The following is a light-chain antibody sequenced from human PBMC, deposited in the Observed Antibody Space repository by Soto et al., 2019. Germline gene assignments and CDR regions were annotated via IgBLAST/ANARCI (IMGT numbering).Light chain of an antibody. V-gene: IGKV3-20*01. CDR1: QSVSSNF. CDR3: HRYASSPYT. CDR2: GAS. Sequence: ESVLTQSPGTLSLSPGERATLSCRASQSVSSNFLAWYQQKPGQAPRLLIYGASSRATGVPDRFSGGGSGTDFTLTISRLAPEDFAVYYCHRYASSPYTFGQGTKLEIK. J-gene: IGKJ2*01.